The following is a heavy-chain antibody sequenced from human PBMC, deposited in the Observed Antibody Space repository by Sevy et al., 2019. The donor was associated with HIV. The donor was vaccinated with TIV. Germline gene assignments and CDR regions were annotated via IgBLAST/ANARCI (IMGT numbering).Heavy chain of an antibody. CDR3: AREGYYYRSGTYRPPNYYGMDV. V-gene: IGHV1-18*01. Sequence: ASVKVSCKASGYTFSSYGISWVRQAPGQGLEWMGWISDYNGYTNYAHKFQGRVTMSTGTSTRTAYMELRSLRSDETAVNFCAREGYYYRSGTYRPPNYYGMDVWGQGTAVTVSS. CDR1: GYTFSSYG. CDR2: ISDYNGYT. D-gene: IGHD3-10*01. J-gene: IGHJ6*02.